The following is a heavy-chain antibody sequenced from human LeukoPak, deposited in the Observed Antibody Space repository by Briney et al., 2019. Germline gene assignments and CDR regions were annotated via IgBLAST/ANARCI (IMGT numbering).Heavy chain of an antibody. D-gene: IGHD4-23*01. Sequence: GGSLRLSCAASGFTFSSYAMSWVRQAPGKGLEWVSAISGSGGSTYYADSVKGRITISRDNSKNTLYLQMNSLRVEDTAVYYCAKALHYGGDSMFDYRGQGTLVTVSS. CDR3: AKALHYGGDSMFDY. CDR1: GFTFSSYA. V-gene: IGHV3-23*01. CDR2: ISGSGGST. J-gene: IGHJ4*02.